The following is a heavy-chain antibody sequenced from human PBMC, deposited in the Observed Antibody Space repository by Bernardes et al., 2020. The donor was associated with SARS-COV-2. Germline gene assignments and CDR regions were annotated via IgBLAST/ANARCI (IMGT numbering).Heavy chain of an antibody. CDR1: GFSVSAYW. D-gene: IGHD1-26*01. CDR3: ARDRRGTYAFDY. J-gene: IGHJ4*02. CDR2: INEHGNII. V-gene: IGHV3-74*01. Sequence: GSLRLSCAASGFSVSAYWMHWVRQVPGEGLVWVSRINEHGNIINYADSVRGRFTISRDIAKNTLYLQMNSLRAEDTAVYYCARDRRGTYAFDYWGQGILVTVSS.